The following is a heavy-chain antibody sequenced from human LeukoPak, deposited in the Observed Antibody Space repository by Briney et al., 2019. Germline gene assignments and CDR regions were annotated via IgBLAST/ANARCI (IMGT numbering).Heavy chain of an antibody. J-gene: IGHJ4*02. Sequence: ASVKVSFMASGYTFTGYYMHWVRQAPGQGLEWMGWINPNINGTNYAQKFQGRVTMTGDRSISTAYMELSRLRSDDTAVYYCARERTPGSGYGVDYWGQGTVVTVSS. CDR2: INPNINGT. CDR1: GYTFTGYY. D-gene: IGHD6-25*01. CDR3: ARERTPGSGYGVDY. V-gene: IGHV1-2*02.